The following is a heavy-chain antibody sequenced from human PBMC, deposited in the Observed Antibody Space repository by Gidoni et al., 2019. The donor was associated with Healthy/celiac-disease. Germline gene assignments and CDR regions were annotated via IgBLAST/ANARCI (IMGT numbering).Heavy chain of an antibody. D-gene: IGHD3-22*01. Sequence: EVQLLESGGGLVQPGGSLRLSCAASGFTFSSYAMSWVRQAPGKGLGWVSAISGSGGSTYYADSVKGRFTISRDNSKNTLYLQMNSLRAEDTAVYYCAKGDDSSGYSLYFDYWGQGTLVTVSS. V-gene: IGHV3-23*01. CDR2: ISGSGGST. J-gene: IGHJ4*02. CDR3: AKGDDSSGYSLYFDY. CDR1: GFTFSSYA.